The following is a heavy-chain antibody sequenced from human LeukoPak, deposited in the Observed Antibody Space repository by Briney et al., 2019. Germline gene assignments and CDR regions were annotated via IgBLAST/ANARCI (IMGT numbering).Heavy chain of an antibody. CDR2: MNQDGSEK. V-gene: IGHV3-7*01. CDR3: ARHCSSTNCRAY. D-gene: IGHD2-2*01. Sequence: GGSLRLSCAASGFTFNNYEMNWVRQAPGKGLEWVANMNQDGSEKYYVDSVKGRFIISRDNAKNSLYLQMNSLRVEDTAVYYCARHCSSTNCRAYWGQGTLVTVSS. J-gene: IGHJ4*02. CDR1: GFTFNNYE.